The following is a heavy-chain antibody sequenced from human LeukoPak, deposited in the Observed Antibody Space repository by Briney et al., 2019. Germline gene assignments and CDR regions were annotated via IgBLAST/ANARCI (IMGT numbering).Heavy chain of an antibody. CDR1: GGSFSGYY. D-gene: IGHD3-10*01. V-gene: IGHV4-59*01. CDR3: ARTAGSGSYSDFMPFDY. J-gene: IGHJ4*02. CDR2: IYYSGST. Sequence: SETLSLTCAVYGGSFSGYYWSWIRQPAGRGLEWIGYIYYSGSTNYNPSLKSRVTISVDTSKNQFSLKLSSVTAADTAVYYCARTAGSGSYSDFMPFDYWGQGTLVTVSS.